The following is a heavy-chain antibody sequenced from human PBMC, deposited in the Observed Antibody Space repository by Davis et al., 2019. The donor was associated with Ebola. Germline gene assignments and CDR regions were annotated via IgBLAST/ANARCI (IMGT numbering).Heavy chain of an antibody. Sequence: PSETLSLTCAVYGGSFSGYYWSWIRQPPGKGLEWIGEINHSGSTNYNPSLKSRVTISVDTSKNQFSLKLSSVTAADTAVYYCARGLIFGYYGMDVWGKGTTVTVSS. D-gene: IGHD3-3*02. CDR1: GGSFSGYY. J-gene: IGHJ6*04. V-gene: IGHV4-34*01. CDR3: ARGLIFGYYGMDV. CDR2: INHSGST.